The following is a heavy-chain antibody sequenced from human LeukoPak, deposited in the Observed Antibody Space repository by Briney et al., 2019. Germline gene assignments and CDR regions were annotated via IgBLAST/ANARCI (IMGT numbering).Heavy chain of an antibody. D-gene: IGHD1-26*01. CDR3: VRGSVGDNNWFDP. CDR2: ISSSSSYI. V-gene: IGHV3-21*01. J-gene: IGHJ5*02. Sequence: PGGSLRLSCAASGFTFSSYSMNWVRQAPGKGLEWVSSISSSSSYIYYADSVKGRFTISRDNAKNSLYLQMNSLRAEDTAVYYCVRGSVGDNNWFDPWGQGTLVTVSS. CDR1: GFTFSSYS.